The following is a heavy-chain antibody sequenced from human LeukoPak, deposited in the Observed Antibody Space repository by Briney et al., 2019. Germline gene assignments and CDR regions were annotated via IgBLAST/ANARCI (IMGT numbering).Heavy chain of an antibody. CDR1: GFTFSSYA. J-gene: IGHJ6*03. D-gene: IGHD4-17*01. Sequence: PGGSLRLSCAASGFTFSSYAMHRVRQAPGKGLEWVAVISYDGSNKYYADSVKGRFTISRDNSKNTLYLQMNSLRAEDTAVYYCARDCCPNDYGLYYYYYYMDVWGKGTTVTVSS. V-gene: IGHV3-30*04. CDR2: ISYDGSNK. CDR3: ARDCCPNDYGLYYYYYYMDV.